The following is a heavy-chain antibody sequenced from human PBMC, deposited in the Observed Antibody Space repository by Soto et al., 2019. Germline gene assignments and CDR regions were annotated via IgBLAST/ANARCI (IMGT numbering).Heavy chain of an antibody. CDR3: AKDTEPVIVVVPAATNRAFDY. J-gene: IGHJ4*02. Sequence: EVQLLESGGGLVQPGGSLRLSCAASGFTFSSYAMSWVRQAPGKGLEWVSAISGSGGSTYYADSVKGRFTISRDNPKNTLYPQINSLRAEDTAVHYGAKDTEPVIVVVPAATNRAFDYWGQGTLVTVSS. V-gene: IGHV3-23*01. D-gene: IGHD2-2*01. CDR2: ISGSGGST. CDR1: GFTFSSYA.